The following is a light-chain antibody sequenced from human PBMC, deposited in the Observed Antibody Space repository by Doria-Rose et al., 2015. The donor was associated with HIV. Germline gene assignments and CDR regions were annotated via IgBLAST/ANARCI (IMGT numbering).Light chain of an antibody. Sequence: TQSPGTLSLSPGERATLSCRASQSFSSTYLAWYQQKPGQAPSLRIYDGSTRATGITDRLSASGSRTDFTLTINRLEPEDFALYYCLQYGTSWTFGQGTKVEI. CDR1: QSFSSTY. CDR3: LQYGTSWT. V-gene: IGKV3-20*01. CDR2: DGS. J-gene: IGKJ1*01.